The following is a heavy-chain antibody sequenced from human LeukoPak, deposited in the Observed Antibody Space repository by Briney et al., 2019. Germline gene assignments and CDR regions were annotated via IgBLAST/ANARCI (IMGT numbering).Heavy chain of an antibody. D-gene: IGHD4-17*01. CDR2: IIPIFGTA. J-gene: IGHJ4*02. CDR3: AKGIYGDSLGY. Sequence: SVKVSCKASGGTFSSYAISWVRQAPGQGLEWMGGIIPIFGTANYAQKFQGRVTVTTDESTSTAYMELSSLRSEDTAVYYCAKGIYGDSLGYWGQGTLVTVSS. V-gene: IGHV1-69*05. CDR1: GGTFSSYA.